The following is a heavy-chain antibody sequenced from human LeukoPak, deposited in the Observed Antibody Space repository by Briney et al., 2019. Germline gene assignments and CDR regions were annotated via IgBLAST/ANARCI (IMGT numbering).Heavy chain of an antibody. V-gene: IGHV4-59*01. Sequence: SETLSLTCTVSGGSISSYYWSWIRQPPGKGLEWLGYIYYSGSTNYNPSLKSRVTISVDTSKNQFSLKLSSVTAADTAVYYCARVGRDGYNFGYYFDYWGQGTLVTVSS. CDR1: GGSISSYY. CDR2: IYYSGST. D-gene: IGHD5-24*01. J-gene: IGHJ4*02. CDR3: ARVGRDGYNFGYYFDY.